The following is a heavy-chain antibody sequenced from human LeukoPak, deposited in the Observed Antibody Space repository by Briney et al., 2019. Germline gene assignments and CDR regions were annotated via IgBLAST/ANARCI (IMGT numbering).Heavy chain of an antibody. V-gene: IGHV3-30*02. Sequence: GGSLRLSCAASGFTFSNYAMHWVRQAPGKGLEWVAFIRYDGSNKYYADSVKGRFTISRDNSKNTLYLQMNSLRAEDTAVYYCAKDSGWLQLLVGAFDIWGQGTMVTVSS. CDR3: AKDSGWLQLLVGAFDI. CDR1: GFTFSNYA. CDR2: IRYDGSNK. J-gene: IGHJ3*02. D-gene: IGHD5-24*01.